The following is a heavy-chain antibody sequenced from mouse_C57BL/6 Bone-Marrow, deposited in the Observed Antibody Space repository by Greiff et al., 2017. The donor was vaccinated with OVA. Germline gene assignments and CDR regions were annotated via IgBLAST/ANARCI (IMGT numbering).Heavy chain of an antibody. J-gene: IGHJ2*01. CDR3: ARQRAYDGYYDDY. V-gene: IGHV5-6*01. CDR2: ISSGGSYT. CDR1: GFTFSSYG. Sequence: EVKLVESGGDLVKPGGSLKLSCAASGFTFSSYGMSWVRQTPDQRLEWVATISSGGSYTYYPDSVKGRFTISRDNSKTTLYLQMSSLKSEDTARYYCARQRAYDGYYDDYWGQGATLTVSS. D-gene: IGHD2-3*01.